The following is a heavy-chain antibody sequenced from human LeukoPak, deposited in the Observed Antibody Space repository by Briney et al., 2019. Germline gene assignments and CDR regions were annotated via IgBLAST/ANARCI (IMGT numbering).Heavy chain of an antibody. J-gene: IGHJ3*02. CDR2: INPNSGGT. Sequence: ASVKVSCKASGDIFTGYYMHWVRQAPGQGLEWMGWINPNSGGTNYAQKFQGRVTMTRDTSISTAYMELSRLRSDDTAVYFCARYSGVLNAFDIWGQGTMVTVSS. D-gene: IGHD1-26*01. CDR3: ARYSGVLNAFDI. V-gene: IGHV1-2*02. CDR1: GDIFTGYY.